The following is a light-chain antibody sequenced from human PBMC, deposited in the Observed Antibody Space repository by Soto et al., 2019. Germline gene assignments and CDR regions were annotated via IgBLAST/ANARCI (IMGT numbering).Light chain of an antibody. CDR2: GAS. J-gene: IGKJ1*01. CDR3: QQYGSSPRT. CDR1: QSVSTSQ. Sequence: ETVLTQPPGTLALSQGERCTLSCRASQSVSTSQLAWYQQKPGQAPRLLIFGASSRATGIPDRFRGSGSGPEFTLTISRLEPEDFAVYYCQQYGSSPRTLSQVTKVDI. V-gene: IGKV3-20*01.